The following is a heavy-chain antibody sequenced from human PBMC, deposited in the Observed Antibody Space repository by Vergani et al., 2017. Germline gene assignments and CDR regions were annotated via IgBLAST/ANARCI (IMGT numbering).Heavy chain of an antibody. CDR1: GFTFSSYA. CDR2: ISGSGGST. V-gene: IGHV3-23*01. J-gene: IGHJ6*03. D-gene: IGHD3-3*01. CDR3: AKRVVMHFAYNGFRSGTTGYYIDV. Sequence: EVQLLESGGGLVQPGGSLRLSCAASGFTFSSYAMSWVRQAPGKGLEWVSAISGSGGSTYYADSVKGRFTISRDNSKNTLYLQMNSLRAEDTAVYYCAKRVVMHFAYNGFRSGTTGYYIDVWGQGTTVTVSS.